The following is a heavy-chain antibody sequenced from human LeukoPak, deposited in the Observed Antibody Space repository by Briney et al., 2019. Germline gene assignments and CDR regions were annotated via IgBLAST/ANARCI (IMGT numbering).Heavy chain of an antibody. Sequence: GGSLRLSCAASGFTFSSYGMHWVRQAPGKGLEWVAFIRYDGSNKYYADSVKGRFTISRDNAKNSLYLQMNSLRAEDTAMYYCARDVFGVVITRFDYWGQGTLVTVSS. V-gene: IGHV3-30*02. CDR2: IRYDGSNK. J-gene: IGHJ4*02. CDR1: GFTFSSYG. CDR3: ARDVFGVVITRFDY. D-gene: IGHD3-3*01.